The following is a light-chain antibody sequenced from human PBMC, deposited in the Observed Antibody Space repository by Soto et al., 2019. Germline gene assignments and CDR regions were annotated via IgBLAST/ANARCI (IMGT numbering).Light chain of an antibody. Sequence: DIQMTQSPSSVSASVGDRVTITRRASQGITNWLAWYQQKPGKAPNLLIFAASSLQGAVPSRFSGRGSGTDFTLTISSLQPEDFATYYCQQTNSFPYTFGQGTK. J-gene: IGKJ2*01. CDR3: QQTNSFPYT. V-gene: IGKV1D-12*01. CDR2: AAS. CDR1: QGITNW.